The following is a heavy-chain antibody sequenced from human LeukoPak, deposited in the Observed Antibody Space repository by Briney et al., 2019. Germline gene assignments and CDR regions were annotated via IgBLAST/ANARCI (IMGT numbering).Heavy chain of an antibody. Sequence: GGSLRLSCAASGFTFSSYAMSWVRQAPGKGLEWVSAISGSGGSTYYADSVKGRFTISRDNSKDTLYLQMSSLRAEDTAVYYCAKESMVRGVTHPFDYWGQGTLVTVSS. D-gene: IGHD3-10*01. V-gene: IGHV3-23*01. CDR2: ISGSGGST. J-gene: IGHJ4*02. CDR1: GFTFSSYA. CDR3: AKESMVRGVTHPFDY.